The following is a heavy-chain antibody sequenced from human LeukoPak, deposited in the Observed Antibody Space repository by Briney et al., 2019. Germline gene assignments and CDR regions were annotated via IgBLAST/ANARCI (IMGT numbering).Heavy chain of an antibody. CDR1: GGSISSSSYY. CDR2: IYYSGST. D-gene: IGHD6-19*01. Sequence: PSETLSLTCTVSGGSISSSSYYWGWIRRPPGRGLEWIGSIYYSGSTYYNPSLKSRVTISVDTSKNQFSLKLSSVTAADTAVYYCARDASCSLSTCSSGCDYWGQGTLVTVSS. CDR3: ARDASCSLSTCSSGCDY. V-gene: IGHV4-39*07. J-gene: IGHJ4*02.